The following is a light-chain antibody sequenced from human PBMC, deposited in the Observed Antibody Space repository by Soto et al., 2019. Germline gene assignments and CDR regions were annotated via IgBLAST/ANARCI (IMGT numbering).Light chain of an antibody. CDR1: EGISNY. Sequence: DIQMTQSPSSLSASIGDRVTITCRASEGISNYVAWFQQKPGKVPKLLIYAASTLQSGVPSRFRGSGSGTDFTLTISCLQSEDFATYYCQQYYSFPLTFGQGTRLEIK. CDR3: QQYYSFPLT. J-gene: IGKJ5*01. CDR2: AAS. V-gene: IGKV1-27*01.